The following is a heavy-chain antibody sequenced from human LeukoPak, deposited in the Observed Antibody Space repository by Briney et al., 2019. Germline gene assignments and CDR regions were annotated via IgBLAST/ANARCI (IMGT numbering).Heavy chain of an antibody. CDR1: GFTFDDYA. CDR2: ISWNSGSI. CDR3: AKDIGSSSWYGQTYFDY. D-gene: IGHD6-13*01. V-gene: IGHV3-9*01. Sequence: PGRSLRLSCAASGFTFDDYAMHWVRPAPGKGLEWVSGISWNSGSIGYADSVKGRFTISRDNAKNSLYLQMNSLRAEDTALYYCAKDIGSSSWYGQTYFDYWGQGTLVTVSS. J-gene: IGHJ4*02.